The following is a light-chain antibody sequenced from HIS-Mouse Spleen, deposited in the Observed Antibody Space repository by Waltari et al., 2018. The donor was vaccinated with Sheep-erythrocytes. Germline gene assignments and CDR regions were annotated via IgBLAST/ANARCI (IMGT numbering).Light chain of an antibody. V-gene: IGLV2-11*01. J-gene: IGLJ1*01. CDR3: CSYAGSYNHV. CDR1: SSDVGGYNY. CDR2: DVS. Sequence: QSALTQPRSVSGSPGQSVTISCTGTSSDVGGYNYFSWYQQHPGKAPKLMIYDVSKRPSGVPDRFSCSKSGNTASLTISGLQAEDEADYYCCSYAGSYNHVFATGTKVTVL.